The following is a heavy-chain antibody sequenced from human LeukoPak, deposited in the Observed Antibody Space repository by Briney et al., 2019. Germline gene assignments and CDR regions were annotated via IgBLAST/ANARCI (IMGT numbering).Heavy chain of an antibody. V-gene: IGHV4-59*01. J-gene: IGHJ3*02. D-gene: IGHD3-16*01. CDR2: IYYSGNT. Sequence: SETLSLTCTVSGGSISSYLYIWVRQPPGKGLEWIGYIYYSGNTNSNPSLKSRVTISLDTSKNQFSLKLSSVTAADTAVYYCARVGEDDAFDIWGQGTMVTVSS. CDR3: ARVGEDDAFDI. CDR1: GGSISSYL.